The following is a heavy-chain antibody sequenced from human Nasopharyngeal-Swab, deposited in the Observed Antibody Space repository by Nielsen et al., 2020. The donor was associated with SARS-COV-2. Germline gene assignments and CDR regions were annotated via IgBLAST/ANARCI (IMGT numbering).Heavy chain of an antibody. V-gene: IGHV1-69*13. CDR3: ARRPYSSSSGDYYYGMDV. CDR2: IIPIFGTA. D-gene: IGHD6-6*01. Sequence: SVKVSCKASGGTFNSYAISWVRQAPGQGLEWMGGIIPIFGTANYAQKFQGRVTITADESTSTAYMELSSLRSEDTAVYYCARRPYSSSSGDYYYGMDVWGQGTTVTVSS. J-gene: IGHJ6*02. CDR1: GGTFNSYA.